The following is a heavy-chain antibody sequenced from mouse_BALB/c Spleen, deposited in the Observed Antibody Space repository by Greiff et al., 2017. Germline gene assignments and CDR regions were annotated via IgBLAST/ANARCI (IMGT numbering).Heavy chain of an antibody. CDR3: TRSNYRYDAPDY. CDR2: IYPSDSYT. D-gene: IGHD2-14*01. Sequence: QVQLQQPGAELVRPGASVKLSCKASGYTFTSYWINWVKQRPGQGLEWIGNIYPSDSYTNYNQKFKDKATLTVDKSSSTAYMQLSSPTSEDSAVYYCTRSNYRYDAPDYWGQGTTLTVSS. CDR1: GYTFTSYW. V-gene: IGHV1-69*02. J-gene: IGHJ2*01.